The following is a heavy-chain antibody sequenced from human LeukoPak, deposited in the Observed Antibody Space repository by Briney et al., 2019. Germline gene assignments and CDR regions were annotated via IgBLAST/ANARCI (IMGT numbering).Heavy chain of an antibody. V-gene: IGHV4-59*08. D-gene: IGHD3-22*01. CDR1: GGSISLYY. J-gene: IGHJ1*01. CDR2: IYYSGST. CDR3: ASLKYYYDSSGFHYGYIQD. Sequence: SETLSLTCSVSGGSISLYYWSWIRQPPGKGLEWIGYIYYSGSTNYNPSLKSRLTISVDTSRQQFSLKLNSVTAADTAVYYCASLKYYYDSSGFHYGYIQDWGQGTLVSVSS.